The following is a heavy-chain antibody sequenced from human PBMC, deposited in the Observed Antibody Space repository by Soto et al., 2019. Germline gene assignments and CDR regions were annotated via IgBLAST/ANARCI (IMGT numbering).Heavy chain of an antibody. CDR2: ISRDEDNT. V-gene: IGHV3-23*01. CDR1: QFTFGGLG. CDR3: VSWMSAHFDY. J-gene: IGHJ4*02. Sequence: VLLLESGGGFVQPGGSVRLSCAAPQFTFGGLGLSWVRQSPGRGLEWVATISRDEDNTHYADSVNGRFTISKDRSTNTLHLHMASLRAEDTAMYYCVSWMSAHFDYWGRGTLVTGSS. D-gene: IGHD2-2*03.